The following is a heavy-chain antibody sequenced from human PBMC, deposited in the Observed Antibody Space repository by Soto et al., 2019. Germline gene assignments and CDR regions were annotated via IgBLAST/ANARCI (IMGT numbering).Heavy chain of an antibody. Sequence: QVQLQESGPGLVRPSETLSLTCTVSGGSVSSGSYYWTWIRQPPGKGLEWIGYIYHSGSTNYNPSLKSRLTISVDKSKSQLSLNLRFVPAADSAVYFCARHSDYDAALSWFDPWGQGILVTVSS. CDR2: IYHSGST. CDR3: ARHSDYDAALSWFDP. CDR1: GGSVSSGSYY. D-gene: IGHD5-12*01. V-gene: IGHV4-61*01. J-gene: IGHJ5*02.